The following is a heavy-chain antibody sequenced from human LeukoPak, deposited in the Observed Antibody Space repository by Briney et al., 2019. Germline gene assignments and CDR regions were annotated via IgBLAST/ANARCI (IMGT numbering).Heavy chain of an antibody. D-gene: IGHD3-3*01. J-gene: IGHJ4*02. V-gene: IGHV1-46*01. Sequence: GASVKVSCKASGYTFTGYYMHWVRQAPGQGLEWMGIINPSGGSSSYAQKFQGRVTMTRDTSTSTVYMELSSLRSEDTAVYYCARVKYYDFWSGPLDYWGQGTLVTVSS. CDR2: INPSGGSS. CDR3: ARVKYYDFWSGPLDY. CDR1: GYTFTGYY.